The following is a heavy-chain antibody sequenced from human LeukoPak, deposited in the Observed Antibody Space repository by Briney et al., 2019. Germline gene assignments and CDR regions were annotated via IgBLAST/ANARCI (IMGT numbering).Heavy chain of an antibody. V-gene: IGHV3-23*01. CDR1: GFTFSSSA. Sequence: GGSLRLSCAASGFTFSSSAMSWVRPAPGKGLEWVSAISASGGSTYYADSVKGRFTISRDNSKNTLYLQSNSLRAEDTAVYYCAKALLGATRGIDYWGQGTLVTVSS. D-gene: IGHD1-26*01. J-gene: IGHJ4*02. CDR3: AKALLGATRGIDY. CDR2: ISASGGST.